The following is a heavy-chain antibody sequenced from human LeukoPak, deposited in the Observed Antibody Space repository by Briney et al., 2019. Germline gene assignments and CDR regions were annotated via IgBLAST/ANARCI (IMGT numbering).Heavy chain of an antibody. D-gene: IGHD5-18*01. Sequence: SETLSLTCTVSGGSISSYYWSWIRQPPGKGLEWIGYIYYSGSTNYNPSLTSRVTISVDTSKNQFSLKLSSVTAADTAVYYCARVGRRDVDTAMVEAHESLRYYYYGMDVWGQGTTVTVSS. CDR1: GGSISSYY. CDR3: ARVGRRDVDTAMVEAHESLRYYYYGMDV. V-gene: IGHV4-59*01. CDR2: IYYSGST. J-gene: IGHJ6*02.